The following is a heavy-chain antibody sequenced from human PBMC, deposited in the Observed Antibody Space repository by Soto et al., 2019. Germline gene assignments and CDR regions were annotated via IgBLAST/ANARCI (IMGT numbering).Heavy chain of an antibody. Sequence: SETLSLTCTVSGGSISSYYWSWIRQPPGKGLEWIGYIYYSGSTNYNPSLKSRVTISVDTSKNQFSLKLSSVTAADTAVYYCARRRIVGAADFDYWGQGTLVTVSS. CDR1: GGSISSYY. CDR3: ARRRIVGAADFDY. D-gene: IGHD1-26*01. CDR2: IYYSGST. J-gene: IGHJ4*02. V-gene: IGHV4-59*01.